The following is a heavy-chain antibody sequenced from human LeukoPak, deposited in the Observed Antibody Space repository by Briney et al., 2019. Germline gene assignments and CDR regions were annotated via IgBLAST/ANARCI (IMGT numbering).Heavy chain of an antibody. CDR2: VSYDGDIK. V-gene: IGHV3-30-3*01. CDR1: GFTFSSYG. CDR3: ARVHGYGSSWDPFDY. Sequence: QAGGSLRLSCAASGFTFSSYGLQWVRQAPGRGLEWVALVSYDGDIKYYADSVKGRFTISRDNSENTLYLRMNSLRAEDTALYYCARVHGYGSSWDPFDYWGQGTLVTVSS. J-gene: IGHJ4*02. D-gene: IGHD6-13*01.